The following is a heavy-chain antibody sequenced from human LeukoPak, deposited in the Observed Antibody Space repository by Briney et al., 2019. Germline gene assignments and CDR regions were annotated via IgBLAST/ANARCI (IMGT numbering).Heavy chain of an antibody. Sequence: KPGGSLRLSCAASGFTFSTSTMNWVRQAPGKGLEWVSSISSSNDYIYYADSVKGRFTISRDNAKNSLYLQMNSLRAEDTAVYYCVRIRNSAGFPNWFDPWGQGTLVTVSS. CDR2: ISSSNDYI. CDR1: GFTFSTST. V-gene: IGHV3-21*01. J-gene: IGHJ5*02. CDR3: VRIRNSAGFPNWFDP. D-gene: IGHD6-19*01.